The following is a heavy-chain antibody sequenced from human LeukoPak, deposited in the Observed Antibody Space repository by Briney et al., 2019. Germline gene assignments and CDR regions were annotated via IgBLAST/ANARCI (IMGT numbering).Heavy chain of an antibody. CDR2: IHASGTT. J-gene: IGHJ2*01. Sequence: SETLSLTCTVSSGSISTYYWSWIRQPAGKALEWIGRIHASGTTNYNPSLKSRVTLSVDTSKNQFSLKLNSVTAADTAVYYCARENVARYWYFDLWGRGTLVTVSS. V-gene: IGHV4-4*07. CDR1: SGSISTYY. CDR3: ARENVARYWYFDL.